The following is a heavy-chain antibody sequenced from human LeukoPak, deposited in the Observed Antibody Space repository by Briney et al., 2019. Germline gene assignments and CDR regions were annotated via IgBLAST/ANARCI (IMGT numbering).Heavy chain of an antibody. V-gene: IGHV3-7*03. D-gene: IGHD2-21*02. CDR1: GFTFSSYW. J-gene: IGHJ4*02. Sequence: GGSLRLSCAASGFTFSSYWMSWVRQAPGKGLEWVANIKQDGSEKYYVDSVKGRFTISRDNAKNSLYLQMNSLRAEDTAVYYCAREHIVVVTAIPYFDYWGQGTLVTVSS. CDR2: IKQDGSEK. CDR3: AREHIVVVTAIPYFDY.